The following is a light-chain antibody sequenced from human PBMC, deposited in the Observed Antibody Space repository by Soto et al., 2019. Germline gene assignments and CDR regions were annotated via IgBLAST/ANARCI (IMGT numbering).Light chain of an antibody. CDR3: GTWDNSLNTGWV. J-gene: IGLJ3*02. CDR2: DNH. CDR1: TSNIGNHH. V-gene: IGLV1-51*01. Sequence: QSVLTQPPSVSAAPGQTVTISCSGSTSNIGNHHVSWYQQLPGTATRLLIYDNHERPSGIPDRFSGSKSGTSATLGITGLQTGDEADYYCGTWDNSLNTGWVFGGGTKLTVL.